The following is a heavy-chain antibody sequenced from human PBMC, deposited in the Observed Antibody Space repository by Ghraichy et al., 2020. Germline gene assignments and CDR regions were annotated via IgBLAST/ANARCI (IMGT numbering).Heavy chain of an antibody. J-gene: IGHJ4*02. CDR3: AKERSGSYGISRYYFDY. CDR2: ISGSGGST. V-gene: IGHV3-23*01. CDR1: GFTFSSYA. Sequence: GGSLRLSCAASGFTFSSYAMSWVRQAPGKGLEWVSAISGSGGSTYYADSVKGRFTISRDNSKNTLYLQMNSLRAEDTAVYYCAKERSGSYGISRYYFDYWGQGTLVTVSS. D-gene: IGHD3-10*01.